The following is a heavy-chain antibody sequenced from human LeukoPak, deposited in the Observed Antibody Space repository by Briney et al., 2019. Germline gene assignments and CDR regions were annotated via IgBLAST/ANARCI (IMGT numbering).Heavy chain of an antibody. CDR3: ARSHNEAAAIPGGAFDI. CDR2: INPNSGGT. Sequence: VASVKVSCKASGYTFTGYYMHWVRQAPGQGLEWMGWINPNSGGTNYAQKFQGRVTMTRDTSISTAYMELSRLRSDDTAVYYCARSHNEAAAIPGGAFDIWGQGTMVTVSS. D-gene: IGHD2-2*02. J-gene: IGHJ3*02. V-gene: IGHV1-2*02. CDR1: GYTFTGYY.